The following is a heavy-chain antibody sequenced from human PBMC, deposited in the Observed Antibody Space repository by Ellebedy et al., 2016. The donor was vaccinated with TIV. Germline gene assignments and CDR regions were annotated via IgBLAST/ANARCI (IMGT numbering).Heavy chain of an antibody. CDR3: ARVGSGCLDY. J-gene: IGHJ4*02. D-gene: IGHD6-19*01. Sequence: GESLKISXAASGFTFDTYGMNWVRQAPGKGLEWVSSISSNSARIYYADSVKGRFTISRDNANNSLYLQMNSLRDEDTAVYYCARVGSGCLDYWGQGTLVTVSS. V-gene: IGHV3-21*01. CDR1: GFTFDTYG. CDR2: ISSNSARI.